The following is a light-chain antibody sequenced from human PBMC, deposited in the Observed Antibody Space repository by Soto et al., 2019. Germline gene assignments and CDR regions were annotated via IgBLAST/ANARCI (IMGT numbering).Light chain of an antibody. CDR2: EVS. V-gene: IGLV2-14*01. J-gene: IGLJ1*01. CDR3: SSYTSSSTPSV. Sequence: QSALTQPASVSGSPGQAVTISFTGTSRDVGGYNYVSWYQQHPGKAPKLMIYEVSNRPPGVSNRFSGSQSGNTASLTISGLQAEDEADYYCSSYTSSSTPSVFGTGTKVTVL. CDR1: SRDVGGYNY.